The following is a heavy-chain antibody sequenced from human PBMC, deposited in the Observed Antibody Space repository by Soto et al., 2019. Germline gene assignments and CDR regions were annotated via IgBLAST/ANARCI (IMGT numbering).Heavy chain of an antibody. D-gene: IGHD6-19*01. CDR1: GYTFTGYY. V-gene: IGHV1-2*04. CDR2: INPNSGGT. J-gene: IGHJ6*02. CDR3: ARMSVGLPSGWNDYYYYGMDV. Sequence: ASVKVSCKASGYTFTGYYMHWVRQAPGQGLEWMGWINPNSGGTNYAQKFQGWVTMTRDTSISTAYMELSRLRSGDTAVYYCARMSVGLPSGWNDYYYYGMDVWGQGTTVTVSS.